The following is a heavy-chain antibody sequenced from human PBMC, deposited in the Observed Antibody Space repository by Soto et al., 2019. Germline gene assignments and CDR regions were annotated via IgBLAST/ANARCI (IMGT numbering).Heavy chain of an antibody. V-gene: IGHV4-31*03. D-gene: IGHD7-27*01. J-gene: IGHJ4*02. CDR2: IHYSGST. Sequence: SETLSLTCTVSGGSISGEGYYWSWIRQYSGRGLEWIGYIHYSGSTYSNPSLKSRVTISVDTSKTQFSLKLSSVTAADTAVYYCAKNWNWGSLVHWGQGTLVTVSS. CDR3: AKNWNWGSLVH. CDR1: GGSISGEGYY.